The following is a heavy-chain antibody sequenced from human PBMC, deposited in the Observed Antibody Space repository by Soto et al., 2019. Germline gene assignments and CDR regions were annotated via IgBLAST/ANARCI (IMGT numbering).Heavy chain of an antibody. J-gene: IGHJ3*02. CDR1: EFTFSDYA. CDR3: ARAHYHDSSGPNGHAFDI. V-gene: IGHV3-30-3*01. Sequence: GGSLRLSCAASEFTFSDYAMHWVLQAPGKGLEWVAVISDDGDKVFYADSMKDRLTISRDNSKSTLFLQLTSLGPEDTALYYCARAHYHDSSGPNGHAFDIWGQGTLVTVSS. CDR2: ISDDGDKV. D-gene: IGHD3-22*01.